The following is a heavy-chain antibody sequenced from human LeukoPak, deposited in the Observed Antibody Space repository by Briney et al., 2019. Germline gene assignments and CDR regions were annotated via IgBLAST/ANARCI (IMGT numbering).Heavy chain of an antibody. D-gene: IGHD2-15*01. CDR1: GYTFTSYI. J-gene: IGHJ5*02. CDR2: IIPIFGTA. V-gene: IGHV1-69*13. CDR3: ASEECSGGSCYP. Sequence: SVKVSCKASGYTFTSYIISWVRQAPGQGLEWMGGIIPIFGTANYAQKFQGRVTITADESTSTAYMELSSLRSEDTAVYYCASEECSGGSCYPWGQGTLVTVSS.